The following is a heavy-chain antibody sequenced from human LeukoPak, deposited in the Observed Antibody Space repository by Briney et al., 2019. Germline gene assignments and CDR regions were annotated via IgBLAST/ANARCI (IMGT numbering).Heavy chain of an antibody. CDR3: ARVSTMVPGVMTFDP. V-gene: IGHV1-2*06. D-gene: IGHD3-10*01. CDR1: GYTFTGYY. CDR2: INPNSGGT. J-gene: IGHJ5*02. Sequence: ASVKVSCKASGYTFTGYYMHWVRQAPGQGLEWMGRINPNSGGTNYAQKFQGRVTMTRDTSISTAYMELSRLRSDDTAVYYCARVSTMVPGVMTFDPWGQGTLVTVSS.